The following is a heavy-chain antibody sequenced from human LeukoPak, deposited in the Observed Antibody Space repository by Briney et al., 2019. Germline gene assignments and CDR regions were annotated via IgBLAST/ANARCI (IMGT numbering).Heavy chain of an antibody. D-gene: IGHD5-24*01. CDR2: IHHSGAT. CDR3: ARRDNSFDS. J-gene: IGHJ4*02. Sequence: TSETLSLTCSVSGGSICSHNHHWDWTRQPPGNGLEWIGSIHHSGATYSNPSLRSRLTLSVDMSKNHFSLNLSSVTAADTAVYYCARRDNSFDSWGPGTLVTVSS. CDR1: GGSICSHNHH. V-gene: IGHV4-39*02.